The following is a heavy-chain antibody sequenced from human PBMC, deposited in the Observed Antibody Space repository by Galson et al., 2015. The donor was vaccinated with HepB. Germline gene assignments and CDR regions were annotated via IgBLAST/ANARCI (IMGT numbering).Heavy chain of an antibody. CDR3: ATAIHLGLLRGMGYYYYGMDV. CDR2: FDPEDGET. J-gene: IGHJ6*02. D-gene: IGHD3-16*01. Sequence: SVKVSCKVSGSTLTELSMHWVRQAPGKGLEWMGGFDPEDGETIYAQKFQGRVTMTEDTSTDTAYMELSSLRSEDTAVYYCATAIHLGLLRGMGYYYYGMDVWGQGTTVTVSS. CDR1: GSTLTELS. V-gene: IGHV1-24*01.